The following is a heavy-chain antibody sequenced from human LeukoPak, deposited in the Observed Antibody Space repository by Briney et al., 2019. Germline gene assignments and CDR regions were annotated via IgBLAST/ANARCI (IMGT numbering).Heavy chain of an antibody. D-gene: IGHD3-3*01. CDR1: GFTVSSNY. V-gene: IGHV3-53*01. CDR2: IYSGGST. Sequence: PGGSLRLSCAASGFTVSSNYMSWVRQAPGKGLEWVSVIYSGGSTYYEDSVKGRFTISRDNAKNSLYLQMNSLRAEDTAVYYCARRGDFWSQFDPWGQGTLVTVSS. J-gene: IGHJ5*02. CDR3: ARRGDFWSQFDP.